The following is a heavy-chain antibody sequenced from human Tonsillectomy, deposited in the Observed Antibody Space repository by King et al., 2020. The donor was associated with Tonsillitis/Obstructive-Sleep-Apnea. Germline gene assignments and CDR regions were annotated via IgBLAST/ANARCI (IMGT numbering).Heavy chain of an antibody. V-gene: IGHV3-23*04. CDR3: VKPQNHWQNYVDS. CDR1: GFTFSNYA. J-gene: IGHJ4*02. D-gene: IGHD1-14*01. Sequence: VQLVESGGGLVQPGGSLRLSCAASGFTFSNYAMSWVRQAPGKGLEWVSTISGGSTSTYYADSVKGRFAISRDNSKNTFYLQMNSLRADDTAVYYCVKPQNHWQNYVDSWGQGTLVTVSA. CDR2: ISGGSTST.